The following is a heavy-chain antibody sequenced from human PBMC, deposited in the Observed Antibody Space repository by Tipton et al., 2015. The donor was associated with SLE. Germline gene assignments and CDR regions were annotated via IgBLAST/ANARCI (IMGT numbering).Heavy chain of an antibody. CDR3: ARAGEGIAA. CDR1: GGSISSYY. D-gene: IGHD6-13*01. CDR2: IYYSGST. J-gene: IGHJ5*02. V-gene: IGHV4-59*08. Sequence: LRLSCTVSGGSISSYYWSWIRQPPGKGLEWIGSIYYSGSTYYNPSLKSRVTISVDTSKNQFSLKLSSVTAADTAVYYCARAGEGIAAWGQGTLVTVSS.